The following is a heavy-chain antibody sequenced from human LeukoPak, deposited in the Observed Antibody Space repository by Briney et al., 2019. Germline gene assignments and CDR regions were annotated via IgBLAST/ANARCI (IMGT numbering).Heavy chain of an antibody. Sequence: SGPGLVKPSGTLSLTCGVSGGSINSGHWWSWVRQTPGKGLEWIGEIYVSETTNYNPSLKSRVTISMDKSNNQMSLRLNSLTAADTAVYYCARHVLVRGTRGVDYWGQGALVTVSS. J-gene: IGHJ4*02. D-gene: IGHD2-2*01. CDR3: ARHVLVRGTRGVDY. V-gene: IGHV4-4*02. CDR1: GGSINSGHW. CDR2: IYVSETT.